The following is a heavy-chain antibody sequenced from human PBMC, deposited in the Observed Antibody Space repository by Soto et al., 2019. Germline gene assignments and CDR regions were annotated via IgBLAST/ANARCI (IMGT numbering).Heavy chain of an antibody. CDR1: GTSVNSTNW. D-gene: IGHD5-18*01. Sequence: SETLSLTCGVSGTSVNSTNWWSWVRQSPGKRLEWIGEIYRSGSTNYHPSLKSRVIISIDKSKNQFSLRLNSVTAADTAVYYCATYSYGYSYSFDYWGLGTLVTVSS. V-gene: IGHV4-4*02. CDR3: ATYSYGYSYSFDY. CDR2: IYRSGST. J-gene: IGHJ4*02.